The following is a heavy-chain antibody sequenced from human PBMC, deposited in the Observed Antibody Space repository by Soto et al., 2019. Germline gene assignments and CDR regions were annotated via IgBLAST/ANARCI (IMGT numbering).Heavy chain of an antibody. Sequence: PGGSLRLSCAASGFTFSSYAMHWVRQAPGKGLEWVAVISYDGSNKYYADSVKGRFTISRDNSKNTLYLQMNSLRAEDTAVYYCARGSGWYREYFDYWGQGTLVTVSS. D-gene: IGHD6-19*01. V-gene: IGHV3-30-3*01. CDR3: ARGSGWYREYFDY. CDR1: GFTFSSYA. CDR2: ISYDGSNK. J-gene: IGHJ4*02.